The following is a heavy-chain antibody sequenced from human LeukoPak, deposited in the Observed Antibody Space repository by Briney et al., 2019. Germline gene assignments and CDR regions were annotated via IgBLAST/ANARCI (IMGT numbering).Heavy chain of an antibody. V-gene: IGHV3-48*03. CDR2: ISNSGSTI. D-gene: IGHD4-17*01. CDR1: GLTFSSYE. Sequence: GGSLRLSCAASGLTFSSYEMNWVRQAPGKGLEWVSYISNSGSTIYYADSVKGRFTISRDNAKNSLYLQMNSLRAEDTAVYYCARFYGDRNAYYYYGMDVWGQGTTVTVSS. J-gene: IGHJ6*02. CDR3: ARFYGDRNAYYYYGMDV.